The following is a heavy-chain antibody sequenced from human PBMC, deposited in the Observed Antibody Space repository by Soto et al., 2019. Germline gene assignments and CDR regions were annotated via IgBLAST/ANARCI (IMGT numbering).Heavy chain of an antibody. Sequence: SETLSLTCTVSGGSISSGDYYWSWIRQPPGKGLEWIGYIYYSGSTYYNPSLKSRVTISVDTSKNQFSLKLSSVTAADTAVYYCARGPHCTNGVCHHGHFQHWGQGTLVPVSS. CDR3: ARGPHCTNGVCHHGHFQH. CDR2: IYYSGST. CDR1: GGSISSGDYY. V-gene: IGHV4-30-4*01. J-gene: IGHJ1*01. D-gene: IGHD2-8*01.